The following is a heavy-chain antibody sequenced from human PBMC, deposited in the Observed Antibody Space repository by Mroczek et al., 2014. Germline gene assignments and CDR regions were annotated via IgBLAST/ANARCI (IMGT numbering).Heavy chain of an antibody. V-gene: IGHV3-15*01. D-gene: IGHD3-22*01. CDR3: TTATYYYDSSVILPPVDP. CDR1: GFTFSNAW. J-gene: IGHJ5*02. Sequence: ESGGGLVKPGGSLRLSCAASGFTFSNAWMSWVRQAPGKGLEWVGRIKSKTDGGTTDYAAPVKGRFTISRDDSKNXLYLQMNSLKTXDTAVYYCTTATYYYDSSVILPPVDPWGQGTLVTVSS. CDR2: IKSKTDGGTT.